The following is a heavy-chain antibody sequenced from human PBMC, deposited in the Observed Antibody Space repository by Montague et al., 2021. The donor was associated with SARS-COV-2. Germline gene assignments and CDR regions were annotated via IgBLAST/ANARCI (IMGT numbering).Heavy chain of an antibody. CDR2: IFHSGIT. V-gene: IGHV4-59*13. CDR3: ARTEYNWNDWFDP. J-gene: IGHJ5*02. D-gene: IGHD1-20*01. CDR1: GGSISSYY. Sequence: SETLSLTCSVSGGSISSYYWSWIRQSPGKGLEWIGYIFHSGITDXNPSLKSRVTISVDMSKNQFSLQLNSVTAADSAVYYCARTEYNWNDWFDPWSQGTLVTVSS.